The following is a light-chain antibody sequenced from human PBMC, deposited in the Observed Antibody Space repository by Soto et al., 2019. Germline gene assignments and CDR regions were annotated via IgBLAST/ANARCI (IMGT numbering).Light chain of an antibody. V-gene: IGKV1-17*01. CDR2: GAS. CDR3: FQSDNYPHT. J-gene: IGKJ2*01. CDR1: QGVRNY. Sequence: DIQMPQSPSSLSASVGDRVTITCRASQGVRNYLGWYQQKSGKAPKRLIYGASTLERGVPSRFSGSGSGTECTLTISSLQPEDFATYFCFQSDNYPHTFGQGNKL.